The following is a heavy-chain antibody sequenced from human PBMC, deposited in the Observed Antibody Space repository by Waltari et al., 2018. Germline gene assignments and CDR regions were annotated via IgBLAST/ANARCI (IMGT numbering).Heavy chain of an antibody. D-gene: IGHD3-16*01. CDR3: ARYLNWGLPRFDN. CDR1: GFKFHDFG. Sequence: EVQLAESGGAVVRPGGSLRLTWVASGFKFHDFGMSWVRRVPGKGVEWVSGITWNGGIISYSDSVKGRFTITRDNDKNSLSLQMTSLRVEDTALYYCARYLNWGLPRFDNWGQGTQVTVSS. CDR2: ITWNGGII. V-gene: IGHV3-20*04. J-gene: IGHJ4*02.